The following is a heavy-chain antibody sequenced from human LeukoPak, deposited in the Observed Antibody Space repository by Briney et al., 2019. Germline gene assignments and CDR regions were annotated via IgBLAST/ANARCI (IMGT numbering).Heavy chain of an antibody. CDR2: IYYSGST. CDR1: GGSISSYY. J-gene: IGHJ3*02. D-gene: IGHD3-10*01. CDR3: ARLPYYYGSGSYYNGPDAFDI. Sequence: PSETLSLTCTVSGGSISSYYWSWIRQPPGKGLEWIGYIYYSGSTNYNPSLKSRVTISVDASKNQFPLKLSSVTAADTAVYYCARLPYYYGSGSYYNGPDAFDIWGQGTMVTVSS. V-gene: IGHV4-59*08.